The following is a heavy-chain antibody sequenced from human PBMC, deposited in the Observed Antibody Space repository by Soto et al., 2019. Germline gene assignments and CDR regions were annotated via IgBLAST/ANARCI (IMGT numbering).Heavy chain of an antibody. Sequence: GASVKVSCKASGFTFTSSAVQWVRQARGQRLEWIGWIVVGSGNTNYAQKFQERVTITRDMSTSTAYMELSSLRSEDTAVYYCAARPLYILTGYSWFDPWGQGTLVTVSS. CDR2: IVVGSGNT. J-gene: IGHJ5*02. CDR3: AARPLYILTGYSWFDP. CDR1: GFTFTSSA. D-gene: IGHD3-9*01. V-gene: IGHV1-58*01.